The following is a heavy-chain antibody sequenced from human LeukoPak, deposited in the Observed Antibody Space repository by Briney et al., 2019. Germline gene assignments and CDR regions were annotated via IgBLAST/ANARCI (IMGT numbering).Heavy chain of an antibody. CDR2: TKNKANSYTT. D-gene: IGHD2-21*01. J-gene: IGHJ4*02. CDR3: GRDSSAALFD. V-gene: IGHV3-72*01. CDR1: GFTFSDHY. Sequence: GGSLRLSCAVSGFTFSDHYMDWVRQAPGKGLEWVGRTKNKANSYTTEYAASVRGRFTISRDDSKNSLYLKMNSLKTEDTAVYYCGRDSSAALFDWGQGTLVTVSS.